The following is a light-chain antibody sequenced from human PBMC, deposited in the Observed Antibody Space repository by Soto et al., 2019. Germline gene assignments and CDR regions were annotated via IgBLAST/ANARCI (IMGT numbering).Light chain of an antibody. Sequence: DIVMTQSPDSLAVSLGERATINCKSSQSVLNSSNNKNYLAWYQQKPGQPPKLLIYWASTRESGVPDRFSGSGSGTDFTLTISSLQAEDVAFYYCQQYDATPRTFGQGTKVEIK. CDR2: WAS. CDR3: QQYDATPRT. CDR1: QSVLNSSNNKNY. V-gene: IGKV4-1*01. J-gene: IGKJ1*01.